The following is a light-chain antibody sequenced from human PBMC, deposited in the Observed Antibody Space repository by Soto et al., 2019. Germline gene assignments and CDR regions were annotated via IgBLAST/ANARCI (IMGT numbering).Light chain of an antibody. V-gene: IGKV3-20*01. J-gene: IGKJ1*01. CDR1: QSVASNY. CDR2: DAS. CDR3: QQYGNTPRT. Sequence: EIVLTQSPGTLSLSPGERATLSCMASQSVASNYIAWYQQKPGQTPRLLIYDASIRATSIPDRFSGSGSGTDFTITVSRLEPEDYAVYYCQQYGNTPRTFGQGTKVEIK.